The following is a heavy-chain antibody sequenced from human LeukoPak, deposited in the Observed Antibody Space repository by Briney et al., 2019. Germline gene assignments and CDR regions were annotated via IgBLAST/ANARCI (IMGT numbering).Heavy chain of an antibody. CDR2: IYYSGST. CDR3: ARRRWQLAEPFDY. CDR1: GGSISSSDYY. Sequence: PSETLSLTCTVSGGSISSSDYYWGWIRQPPGKGLEWIGSIYYSGSTYYNPSLKSRVTLSVNTSKNQFSLKLSSVTAADTAVYYCARRRWQLAEPFDYWGQGTLVTVSS. J-gene: IGHJ4*02. D-gene: IGHD6-13*01. V-gene: IGHV4-39*01.